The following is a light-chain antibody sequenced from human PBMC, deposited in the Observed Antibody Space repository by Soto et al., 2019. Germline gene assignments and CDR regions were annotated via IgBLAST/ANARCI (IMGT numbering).Light chain of an antibody. Sequence: EIVMTQSPATLSVSPGERATLSCRASQSVSSNLAWYQQKPGQAPRLLIYGASTRATGIPARFSGSGSGTEFTLTISSLQSEDFAVYYCQQYNNWPPNTFGQGT. V-gene: IGKV3-15*01. CDR1: QSVSSN. CDR2: GAS. J-gene: IGKJ2*01. CDR3: QQYNNWPPNT.